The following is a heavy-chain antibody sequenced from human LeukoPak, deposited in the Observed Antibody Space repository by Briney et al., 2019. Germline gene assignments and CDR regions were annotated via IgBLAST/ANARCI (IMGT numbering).Heavy chain of an antibody. CDR2: LSNSGGSGGTT. CDR1: GFTFSTYA. CDR3: AKAMSTDHYDSKGFYRVDFDS. J-gene: IGHJ4*02. Sequence: SGGSLRLSFAASGFTFSTYAMNWVRQAPGKGLEWVSALSNSGGSGGTTYFADSVKGRFSISRDNSKSTLYLQLSSLTAEDTAVYYCAKAMSTDHYDSKGFYRVDFDSWGQGTLVTVSS. V-gene: IGHV3-23*01. D-gene: IGHD3-22*01.